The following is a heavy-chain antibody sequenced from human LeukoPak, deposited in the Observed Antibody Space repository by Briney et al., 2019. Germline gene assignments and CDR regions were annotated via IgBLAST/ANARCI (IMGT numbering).Heavy chain of an antibody. J-gene: IGHJ6*03. CDR2: ITSTGTYI. Sequence: GGSLRLSCAASGFSFSDYNMNRVRQAPGKALEWVSSITSTGTYIFYGDPVKGRFTISRDNAKNSLYLQMNGLRAEDTAVYYCARDPYSGNYGAYYYYYMDVWGKGTTVTISS. V-gene: IGHV3-21*01. CDR3: ARDPYSGNYGAYYYYYMDV. D-gene: IGHD1-26*01. CDR1: GFSFSDYN.